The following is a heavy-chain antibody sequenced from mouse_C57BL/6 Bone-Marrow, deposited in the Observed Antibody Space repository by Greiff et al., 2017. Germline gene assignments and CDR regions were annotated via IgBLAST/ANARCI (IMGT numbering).Heavy chain of an antibody. CDR1: GFTFSDYY. D-gene: IGHD2-4*01. J-gene: IGHJ1*03. V-gene: IGHV5-16*01. CDR3: ARFHYDYPYFDV. CDR2: INYDGSST. Sequence: EVQVVESEGGLVQPGSSMKLSCTASGFTFSDYYMAWVRQVPEKGLEWVANINYDGSSTYYLDSLKSRFIISRDNAKNILYLQMSSLKSEDTATXYCARFHYDYPYFDVWGTGTTVTVSS.